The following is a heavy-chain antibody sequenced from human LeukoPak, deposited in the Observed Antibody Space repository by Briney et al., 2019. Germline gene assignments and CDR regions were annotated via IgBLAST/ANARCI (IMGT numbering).Heavy chain of an antibody. CDR1: GGSISSYY. J-gene: IGHJ3*02. Sequence: SETLSLTCTVSGGSISSYYWGWVRQSPGKGLEWIGNIYSSGNTYYNASLKSRVTISVDTSKNQFSLKLSSVTAADTAVYYCARVGSRYYYDSSGYFRAPNAFDIWGQGTMVTVSS. CDR2: IYSSGNT. V-gene: IGHV4-39*07. D-gene: IGHD3-22*01. CDR3: ARVGSRYYYDSSGYFRAPNAFDI.